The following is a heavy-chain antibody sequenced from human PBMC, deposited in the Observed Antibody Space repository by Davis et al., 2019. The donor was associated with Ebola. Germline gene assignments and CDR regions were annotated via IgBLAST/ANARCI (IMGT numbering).Heavy chain of an antibody. V-gene: IGHV3-73*01. CDR3: ARPRNFRELFWFDP. J-gene: IGHJ5*02. CDR2: IRSKANSYAT. Sequence: GESLKISCAASGFTFSGSAMHWVRQASGKGLEWVGRIRSKANSYATAYAASVKGRFTISRDDSKNTAYLQMNSLKTEDTAVYYCARPRNFRELFWFDPWGQGTLVTVSS. D-gene: IGHD3-10*01. CDR1: GFTFSGSA.